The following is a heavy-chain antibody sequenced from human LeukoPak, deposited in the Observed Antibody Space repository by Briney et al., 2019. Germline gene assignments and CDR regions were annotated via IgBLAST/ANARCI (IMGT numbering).Heavy chain of an antibody. CDR3: AREILAVAGTYAFDT. Sequence: KPSETLSLTCTVSGGSISSYYWSWIRQPAGKGLEWIGRIYISESTNYNPSLKSRVTMSVDTSKNQFSLKLSSVTAADTAVYYCAREILAVAGTYAFDTWGQGTMVTVSS. V-gene: IGHV4-4*07. J-gene: IGHJ3*02. CDR1: GGSISSYY. CDR2: IYISEST. D-gene: IGHD6-19*01.